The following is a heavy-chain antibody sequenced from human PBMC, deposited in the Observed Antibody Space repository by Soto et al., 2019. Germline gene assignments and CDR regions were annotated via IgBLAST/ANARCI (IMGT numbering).Heavy chain of an antibody. CDR3: AINSGIVPYYYYYMDV. J-gene: IGHJ6*03. V-gene: IGHV1-18*01. Sequence: ASVKVSCKASGYTFTSYGISWVRQAPGQGLEWMGWISAYNGNTNYAQKLQGRVTMTTDTSTSTAYMELRSLRSDDTAVYYCAINSGIVPYYYYYMDVWGKGTTVTVSS. CDR1: GYTFTSYG. CDR2: ISAYNGNT. D-gene: IGHD1-26*01.